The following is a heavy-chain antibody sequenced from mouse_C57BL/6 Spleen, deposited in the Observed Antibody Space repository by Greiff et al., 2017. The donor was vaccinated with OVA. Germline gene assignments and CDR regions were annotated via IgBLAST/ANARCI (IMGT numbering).Heavy chain of an antibody. CDR1: GYSITSGYD. CDR3: ARGSLAMDY. J-gene: IGHJ4*01. CDR2: ISYSGST. Sequence: VQLKESGPGMVKPSQSLSLTCTVTGYSITSGYDWHWIRHFPGNKLEWMGYISYSGSTNYNPSLKSRISITHDTSNNHFVLKLKSVTTEDTATYYCARGSLAMDYWGQGTSVTVSS. V-gene: IGHV3-1*01.